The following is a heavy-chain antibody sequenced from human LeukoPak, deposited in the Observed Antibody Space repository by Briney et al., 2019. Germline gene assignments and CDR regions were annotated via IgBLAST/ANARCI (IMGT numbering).Heavy chain of an antibody. CDR3: ARDRGMVRGVIYYFDY. V-gene: IGHV4-59*01. Sequence: PSETLSLTCSVSGASISSNYWTWIRQPPGKGLEWIGYIYYSGSTNYNPSLKSRVTISVDTSKNQFSLKLSSVTAADTAVYYCARDRGMVRGVIYYFDYWGQGTLVTVSS. CDR2: IYYSGST. J-gene: IGHJ4*02. CDR1: GASISSNY. D-gene: IGHD3-10*01.